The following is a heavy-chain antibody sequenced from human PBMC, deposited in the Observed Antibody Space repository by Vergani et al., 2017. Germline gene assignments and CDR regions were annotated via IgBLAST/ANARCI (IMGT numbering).Heavy chain of an antibody. Sequence: DVHLAESGGGFFQPGGSLRLSCSASGFSFNSYWMHWVRQVPGKGLLWVSRIKSDGSITAYADSVKGRFTISRDNAQNTLYLQMNSLRVEDTGVYYCARARCIETCYMSNWLDSLGQGTLVNVFS. CDR1: GFSFNSYW. CDR2: IKSDGSIT. D-gene: IGHD3-9*01. CDR3: ARARCIETCYMSNWLDS. V-gene: IGHV3-74*03. J-gene: IGHJ5*01.